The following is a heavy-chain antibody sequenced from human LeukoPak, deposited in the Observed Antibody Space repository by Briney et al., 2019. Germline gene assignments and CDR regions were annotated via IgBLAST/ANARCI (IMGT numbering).Heavy chain of an antibody. D-gene: IGHD3-22*01. CDR1: GFTFSSYA. V-gene: IGHV3-30-3*01. J-gene: IGHJ4*02. CDR2: ISYDGSNK. Sequence: GGSLRLSCAASGFTFSSYAMHWVRQAPGKGLEWVAVISYDGSNKYYADSVKGRFTISRDNSKNTLYLQMNSLRAEDTAVYYCARDGDYYDSQRNYFDYWGQGTLVTVSS. CDR3: ARDGDYYDSQRNYFDY.